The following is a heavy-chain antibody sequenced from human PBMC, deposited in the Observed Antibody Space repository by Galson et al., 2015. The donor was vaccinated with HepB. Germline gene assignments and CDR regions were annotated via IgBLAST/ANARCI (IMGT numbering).Heavy chain of an antibody. D-gene: IGHD3-10*01. Sequence: SVKVSCKASGYIFISNGISWVRQAPGQGPEWMGWISAYNGNTNYAQKFQGRVTMNRDTPTTTVYLELRSLRSDDTAVYYCARGYYRSGSYIDYWGQGTLVTVSS. CDR2: ISAYNGNT. J-gene: IGHJ4*02. CDR3: ARGYYRSGSYIDY. CDR1: GYIFISNG. V-gene: IGHV1-18*04.